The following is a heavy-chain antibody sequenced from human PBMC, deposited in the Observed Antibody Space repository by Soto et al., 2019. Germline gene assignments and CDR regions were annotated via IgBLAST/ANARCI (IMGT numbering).Heavy chain of an antibody. CDR1: GDTFTEYY. V-gene: IGHV1-46*01. CDR2: VNPSGGHT. J-gene: IGHJ4*02. D-gene: IGHD2-21*02. Sequence: QVQLMQSGAEVKKPGASVKVSCKASGDTFTEYYIHWVRQAPGQGLEWMGTVNPSGGHTTYAQHFLGRVTMTRDTATSTLYMELTSPTSEDTAVYYCERGGHVVVVTAALDYWGQGTLVTVSS. CDR3: ERGGHVVVVTAALDY.